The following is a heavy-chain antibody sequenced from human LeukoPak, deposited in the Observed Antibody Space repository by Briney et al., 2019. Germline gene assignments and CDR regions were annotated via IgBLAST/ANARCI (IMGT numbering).Heavy chain of an antibody. J-gene: IGHJ4*02. D-gene: IGHD1-26*01. V-gene: IGHV3-48*02. CDR2: ISSSSTI. CDR3: ARDLIVGAPDY. CDR1: GFTFSSYS. Sequence: TGRSLRLSCAASGFTFSSYSMNWVRQAPGKGLEWVSYISSSSTIYYADSVKGRFTISRDNAKDSLYLQMNSLRDEDTAVYYCARDLIVGAPDYWGQGTLVTVSS.